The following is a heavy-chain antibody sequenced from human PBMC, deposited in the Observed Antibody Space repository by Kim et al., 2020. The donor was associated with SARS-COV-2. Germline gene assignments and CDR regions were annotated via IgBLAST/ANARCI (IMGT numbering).Heavy chain of an antibody. CDR1: GFTFSSYW. CDR2: IKQDGSEK. V-gene: IGHV3-7*01. J-gene: IGHJ6*02. D-gene: IGHD3-10*01. Sequence: GGSLRLSCAASGFTFSSYWMSWVRQAPGKGLEWVANIKQDGSEKYYVDSVKGRFTISRDNAKNSLYLQMNSLRAEDTAVYYCARDGRRGLLWFGETAASYYGMAVWGQGTTVTVSS. CDR3: ARDGRRGLLWFGETAASYYGMAV.